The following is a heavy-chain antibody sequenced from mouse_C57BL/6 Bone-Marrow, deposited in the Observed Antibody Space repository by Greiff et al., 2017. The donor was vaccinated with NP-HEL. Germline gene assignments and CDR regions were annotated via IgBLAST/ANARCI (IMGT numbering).Heavy chain of an antibody. CDR3: ARAVVDDYAMDY. D-gene: IGHD1-1*01. J-gene: IGHJ4*01. V-gene: IGHV7-1*01. CDR1: GFTFSDFY. CDR2: SRNKANDYTT. Sequence: EVQLVESGGGLVQSGRSLRLSCATSGFTFSDFYMEWVRQAPGKGLEWIAASRNKANDYTTEYSASVKGRFIVSRDTSQSILYRQMNALRAEDTAMYYCARAVVDDYAMDYWGQGTSVTVSS.